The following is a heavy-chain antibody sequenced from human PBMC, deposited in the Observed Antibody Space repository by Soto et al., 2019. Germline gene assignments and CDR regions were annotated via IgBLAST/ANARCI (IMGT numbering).Heavy chain of an antibody. V-gene: IGHV3-23*01. J-gene: IGHJ4*02. Sequence: SLRLSCAASGFTFSSYAMSWVRQAPGKGLEWVSAISGSGGSTYYADAVKGRFTISRDNSKNTLYLQMNSLRAEDTAVYYCAKDPNYDILTGYLDYWGQGTLVTVSS. CDR2: ISGSGGST. CDR1: GFTFSSYA. CDR3: AKDPNYDILTGYLDY. D-gene: IGHD3-9*01.